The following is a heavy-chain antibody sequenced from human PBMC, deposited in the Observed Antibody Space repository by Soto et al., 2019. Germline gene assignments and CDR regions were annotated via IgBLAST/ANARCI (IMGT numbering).Heavy chain of an antibody. V-gene: IGHV1-2*02. CDR3: ARVRSGSSWFDP. J-gene: IGHJ5*02. CDR1: GYTFTGYY. Sequence: ASVKVSCKASGYTFTGYYMHWGRQAPGQGLEWMGWINPNSGGTNYAQKFQGRVTMTRDTSISTAYMELSRLRSDDTAVYYCARVRSGSSWFDPWGQGTLVTVSS. D-gene: IGHD3-10*01. CDR2: INPNSGGT.